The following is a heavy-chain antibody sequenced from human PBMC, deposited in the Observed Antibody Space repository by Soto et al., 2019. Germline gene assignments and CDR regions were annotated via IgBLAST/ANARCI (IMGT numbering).Heavy chain of an antibody. V-gene: IGHV3-30-3*01. J-gene: IGHJ5*02. CDR2: ISYDATVK. CDR1: GFTFSSYA. Sequence: PGGSLRLSCEASGFTFSSYAMHWVRQAPGKGLEWVALISYDATVKYYADSVRGRFTISRDNSKNTLYLQMNSLRPEDTAVYSCTRDRGARRYNLPCWFDPWGLGTQVTVSS. D-gene: IGHD1-26*01. CDR3: TRDRGARRYNLPCWFDP.